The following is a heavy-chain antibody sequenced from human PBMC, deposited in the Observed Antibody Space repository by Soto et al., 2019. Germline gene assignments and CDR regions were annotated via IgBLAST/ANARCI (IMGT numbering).Heavy chain of an antibody. V-gene: IGHV1-24*01. CDR3: ATGIAAAGKPSSKNYYYYMDV. D-gene: IGHD6-13*01. Sequence: ASVKVSCKVSGYTLTELSMHWVRQAPGKGLGWMGGFDPEDGETIYAQKFQGRVTMTEDTSTATAYMELSSLRSEDTAVYYCATGIAAAGKPSSKNYYYYMDVWGKGTTVTVSS. CDR2: FDPEDGET. CDR1: GYTLTELS. J-gene: IGHJ6*03.